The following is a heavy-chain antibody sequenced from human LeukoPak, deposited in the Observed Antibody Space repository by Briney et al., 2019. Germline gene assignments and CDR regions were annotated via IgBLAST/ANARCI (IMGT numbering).Heavy chain of an antibody. CDR2: IKSKTDGGTP. CDR1: GFTFSNAW. D-gene: IGHD1-26*01. V-gene: IGHV3-15*01. CDR3: TTYTVGATTSHFDY. Sequence: PGGSLRLSCAASGFTFSNAWMSWVRQAPGKGLEWVGRIKSKTDGGTPDYAAPVKGRFTISRDDSKNTLYLQMNSLKTVDTAVYYCTTYTVGATTSHFDYWGQGTLVTVSS. J-gene: IGHJ4*02.